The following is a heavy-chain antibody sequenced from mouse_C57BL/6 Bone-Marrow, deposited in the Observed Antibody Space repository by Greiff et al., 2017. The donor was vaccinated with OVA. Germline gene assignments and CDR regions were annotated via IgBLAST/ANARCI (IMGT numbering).Heavy chain of an antibody. CDR3: ARGGMVTAEAMDY. D-gene: IGHD2-2*01. J-gene: IGHJ4*01. CDR1: GYTFTSYW. CDR2: IDPNSGGT. Sequence: QVQLQQPGAELVKPGASVKLSCKASGYTFTSYWMPWVKQRPGRGLEWIGRIDPNSGGTKYNEKLKSKATLTVDNPSSTAYMQLSSLTSEDSAVXYCARGGMVTAEAMDYWGQGTSVTVSS. V-gene: IGHV1-72*01.